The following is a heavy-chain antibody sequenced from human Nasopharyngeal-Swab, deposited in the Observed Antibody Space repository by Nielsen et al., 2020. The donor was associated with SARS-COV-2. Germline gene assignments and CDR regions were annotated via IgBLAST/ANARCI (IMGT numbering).Heavy chain of an antibody. CDR2: IIWNSGSI. CDR3: AAYGSGSYYTL. J-gene: IGHJ4*02. V-gene: IGHV3-9*01. CDR1: GFTFDDYA. Sequence: GGSLRLSFAASGFTFDDYAIPCFRQAPGKCLEWVSGIIWNSGSIGYADSVKGRFTISRDNAKNSLYLQMNSLRAEDTALYYCAAYGSGSYYTLWGQGTLVTVSS. D-gene: IGHD3-10*01.